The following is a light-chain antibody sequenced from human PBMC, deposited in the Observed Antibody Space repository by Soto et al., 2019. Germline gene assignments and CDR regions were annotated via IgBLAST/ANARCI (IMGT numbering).Light chain of an antibody. J-gene: IGLJ3*02. V-gene: IGLV1-51*02. CDR3: GTWDSSLSAWV. CDR1: SSNIGNNY. Sequence: QSVLTQPPSVSAAPGQTVTISCSGSSSNIGNNYVSWYQQLPGTAPKLLIYENHKRPSGIPDRFSGSKSGTSATLGITGLQTGDEADYYCGTWDSSLSAWVFGGGTKLTVL. CDR2: ENH.